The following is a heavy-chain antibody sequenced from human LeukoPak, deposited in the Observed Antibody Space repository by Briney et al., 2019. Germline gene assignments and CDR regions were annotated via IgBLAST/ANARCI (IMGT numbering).Heavy chain of an antibody. J-gene: IGHJ4*02. CDR1: GFTFSNAW. V-gene: IGHV3-15*01. Sequence: GGSLRLSCAASGFTFSNAWMSWVRQAPGKGLEWVGRIKSKTDGGTTDYAAPVKGRFTISRDDSKHTLYLQMNSLRTEDTAVYYCTTEKKLPHTPFFDYWGQGTLVTVSS. CDR3: TTEKKLPHTPFFDY. D-gene: IGHD6-6*01. CDR2: IKSKTDGGTT.